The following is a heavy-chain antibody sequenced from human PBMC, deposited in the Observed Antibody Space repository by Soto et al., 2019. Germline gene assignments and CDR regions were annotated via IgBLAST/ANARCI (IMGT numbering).Heavy chain of an antibody. CDR1: GYSFTIYW. D-gene: IGHD3-22*01. J-gene: IGHJ5*02. Sequence: PGESLKISCKGSGYSFTIYWIGWVRQMPGKGLEWMGIIYPGDSDTRYNPSFQGQVTISVDKSTSTAYLQWNSLKTSDTAIYYCARPEIPTRSNDYDYPFDPWGQGTLVTVSS. CDR2: IYPGDSDT. CDR3: ARPEIPTRSNDYDYPFDP. V-gene: IGHV5-51*01.